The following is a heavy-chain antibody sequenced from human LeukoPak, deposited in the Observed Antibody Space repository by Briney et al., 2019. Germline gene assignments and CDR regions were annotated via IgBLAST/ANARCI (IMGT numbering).Heavy chain of an antibody. V-gene: IGHV4-34*01. CDR3: ARLVSGGKRIDP. D-gene: IGHD2-15*01. CDR2: INHSGST. Sequence: SETLSLTCAVYGGSFSGYYWGWIRQPPGKGLEWIGEINHSGSTNYNPSLKSRVTISVDTSKNQFSLKLSSVTAADTAVYYCARLVSGGKRIDPWSQGTLVTVSS. CDR1: GGSFSGYY. J-gene: IGHJ5*02.